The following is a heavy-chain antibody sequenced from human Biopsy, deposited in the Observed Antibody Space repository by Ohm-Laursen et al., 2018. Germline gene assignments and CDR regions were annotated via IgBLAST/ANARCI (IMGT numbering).Heavy chain of an antibody. D-gene: IGHD3-9*01. J-gene: IGHJ2*01. CDR3: VREPKTGTAEAWYFDL. Sequence: TLSLTWRVSGASVKTSGYFWAWIRQRPGKGLEWIGYISYNERTHYNPSLTSRLAISFDTSNNRISLQLRSVSVADTAVYYCVREPKTGTAEAWYFDLWGRVSPVTVPS. V-gene: IGHV4-31*02. CDR1: GASVKTSGYF. CDR2: ISYNERT.